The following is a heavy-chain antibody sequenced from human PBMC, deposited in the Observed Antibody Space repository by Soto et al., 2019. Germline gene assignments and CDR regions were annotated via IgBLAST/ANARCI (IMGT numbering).Heavy chain of an antibody. Sequence: ASVKVSCKASGYTLTSYGISWVRQAPGQGLEWMGWISVYNGNTNYAQKLQGRVTMTTDTSTSTAYMELRSLRSDDTAVYYCASGWFGEFVYYFDYWGQGTLVTVSS. CDR1: GYTLTSYG. V-gene: IGHV1-18*01. J-gene: IGHJ4*02. D-gene: IGHD3-10*01. CDR3: ASGWFGEFVYYFDY. CDR2: ISVYNGNT.